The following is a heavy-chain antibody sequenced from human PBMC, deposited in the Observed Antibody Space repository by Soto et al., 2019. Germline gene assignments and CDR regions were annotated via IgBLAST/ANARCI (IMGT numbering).Heavy chain of an antibody. CDR3: AKAGWELQHNWFDP. CDR2: ISYDGSNK. CDR1: GFTFSSYG. J-gene: IGHJ5*02. V-gene: IGHV3-30*18. D-gene: IGHD1-26*01. Sequence: QVQLVESGGGVVQPGRSLRLSCAASGFTFSSYGMHWVRQAPGKGLEWVAVISYDGSNKYYADSVKGRFTISRDNSKNTLYLQMNSLRAVDTAVYYCAKAGWELQHNWFDPWGQGTLVTVSS.